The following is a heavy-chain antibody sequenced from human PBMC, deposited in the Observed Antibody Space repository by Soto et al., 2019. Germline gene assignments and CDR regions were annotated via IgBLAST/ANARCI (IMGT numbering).Heavy chain of an antibody. J-gene: IGHJ4*02. CDR3: TRHGGRYCSGGSCYSIL. CDR2: IRSKANSYAT. D-gene: IGHD2-15*01. CDR1: GFTFSDSA. V-gene: IGHV3-73*01. Sequence: PGRSQRLSYAASGFTFSDSAMPWVRQASGKGLEWVGRIRSKANSYATAYAASVKGRFTISRDDSKNTAYLQMNSLKTEDTAVYYCTRHGGRYCSGGSCYSILWGQGTLVTVSS.